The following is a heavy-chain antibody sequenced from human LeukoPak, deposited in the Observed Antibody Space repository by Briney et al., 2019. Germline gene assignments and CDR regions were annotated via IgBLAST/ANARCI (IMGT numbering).Heavy chain of an antibody. Sequence: SETLSLTCAVYGGSFSGYYWSWIRQPPGKGLEWIGEINHSGSTNYNPSLKSRVTISVDTSKNQFSLKLSSVTAADTAVYYCARGPGVVVPAATRRYYHMDVWGKGTTVTVSS. D-gene: IGHD2-2*01. J-gene: IGHJ6*03. CDR2: INHSGST. CDR1: GGSFSGYY. V-gene: IGHV4-34*01. CDR3: ARGPGVVVPAATRRYYHMDV.